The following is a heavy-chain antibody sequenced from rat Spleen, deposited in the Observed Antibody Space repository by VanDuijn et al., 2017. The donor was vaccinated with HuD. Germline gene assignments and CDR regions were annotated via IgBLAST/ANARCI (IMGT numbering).Heavy chain of an antibody. V-gene: IGHV2S12*01. Sequence: QVQVKESGPGLVQPSQTLSLTCTVSGFSLISNGVGWVRQPPRKGLEWLGTISSGGTTYFNSALKSRLSISRDTSKSQVFLKVNNLQTEDTAMYFCATQHYYEGYYRDYWGQGVMVTVSS. CDR3: ATQHYYEGYYRDY. CDR1: GFSLISNG. J-gene: IGHJ2*01. CDR2: ISSGGTT. D-gene: IGHD1-12*03.